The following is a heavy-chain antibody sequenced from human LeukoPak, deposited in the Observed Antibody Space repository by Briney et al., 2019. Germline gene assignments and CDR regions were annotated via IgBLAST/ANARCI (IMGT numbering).Heavy chain of an antibody. CDR3: ARERVIATTYDAFDI. J-gene: IGHJ3*02. V-gene: IGHV4-59*01. CDR1: AGSISSYY. Sequence: SETLSLTCTVSAGSISSYYWTWIRQPPGKGLEWIGNIYYTGNTDYNRSLKSRVTISIDTSKNQFSLKLSSVTAADTALYYCARERVIATTYDAFDIWGQGTMVTVSP. CDR2: IYYTGNT. D-gene: IGHD2-21*01.